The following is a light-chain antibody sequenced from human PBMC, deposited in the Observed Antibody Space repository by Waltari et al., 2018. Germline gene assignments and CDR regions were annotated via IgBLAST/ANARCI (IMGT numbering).Light chain of an antibody. J-gene: IGKJ1*01. CDR3: XQYGPWPPWT. Sequence: EIMMTQSPATLSVSPGERATLSCGASESVGTNIAWYQQKSGQSPRPLISAASTRATGXXXXXGGXGSGXGXXLXITXVXSEDXXXXXXXQYGPWPPWTFGRGTKVEIK. CDR1: ESVGTN. CDR2: AAS. V-gene: IGKV3-15*01.